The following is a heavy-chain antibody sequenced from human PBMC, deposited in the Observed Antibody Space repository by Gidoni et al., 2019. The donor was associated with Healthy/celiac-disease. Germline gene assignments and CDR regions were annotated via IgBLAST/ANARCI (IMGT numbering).Heavy chain of an antibody. Sequence: QVQLVESGGGVVQPGRSLRLSCSASGFTFSSYGMHWVRQATGKGMEWVAVIWYDGSNKYYADSVKGRFTISSDNSKNTLYLQMNSLRAEDTAVYYCARPRYSSGWYILYWGQGTLVTVSS. CDR3: ARPRYSSGWYILY. D-gene: IGHD6-19*01. CDR1: GFTFSSYG. CDR2: IWYDGSNK. J-gene: IGHJ4*02. V-gene: IGHV3-33*01.